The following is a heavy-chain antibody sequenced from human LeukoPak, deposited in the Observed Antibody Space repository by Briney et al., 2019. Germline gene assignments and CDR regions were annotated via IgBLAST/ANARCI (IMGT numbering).Heavy chain of an antibody. Sequence: GGTLRLSCAASGFTFSSYGMSWVRQAPGKGLERVSVISGSGGSTYYADSVKGRFTISRDNSKNTLYMQMNSLRAEDTAVYYCAKGRYQLLSLYYFDFWGQGTLVTVSS. D-gene: IGHD2-2*01. CDR1: GFTFSSYG. J-gene: IGHJ4*02. CDR2: ISGSGGST. CDR3: AKGRYQLLSLYYFDF. V-gene: IGHV3-23*01.